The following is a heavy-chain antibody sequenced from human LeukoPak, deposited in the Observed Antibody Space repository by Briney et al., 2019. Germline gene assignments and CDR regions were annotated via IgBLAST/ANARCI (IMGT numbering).Heavy chain of an antibody. D-gene: IGHD6-19*01. CDR3: ARVQWLVRGPNWFDP. J-gene: IGHJ5*02. V-gene: IGHV4-4*07. CDR1: GGSISSYY. CDR2: IYTSGST. Sequence: SETLSLTCTVSGGSISSYYWSWIRQPAGKGLEWIGRIYTSGSTNYNPSLKSRVTMSVDTSKNQFSLKLSSVTAADTAVYYCARVQWLVRGPNWFDPWGQGTLVTVSS.